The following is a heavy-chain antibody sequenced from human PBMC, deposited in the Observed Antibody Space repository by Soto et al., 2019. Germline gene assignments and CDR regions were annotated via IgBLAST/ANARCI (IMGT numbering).Heavy chain of an antibody. D-gene: IGHD1-26*01. CDR2: FNGDGSST. V-gene: IGHV3-74*01. CDR1: GFTFSKYW. CDR3: ASLGGTSRLWSFDL. J-gene: IGHJ2*01. Sequence: EVQLVESGGGLVQPGGSLRLSCAASGFTFSKYWMYWVRQAPGKGLVWVSRFNGDGSSTTYADSVKGRVTISGDNANTALHLPINCLRAEDTALYYSASLGGTSRLWSFDLWGRGTLVTVSS.